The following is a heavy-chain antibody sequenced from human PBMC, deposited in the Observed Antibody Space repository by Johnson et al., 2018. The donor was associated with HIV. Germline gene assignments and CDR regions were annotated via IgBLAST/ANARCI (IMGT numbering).Heavy chain of an antibody. V-gene: IGHV3-20*04. Sequence: VQLVESGGGVVRPGGSLRLSCAASGFTFDDYGMSWVRQAPGKGLEWVSGISWNSGSIGYADSVKGRFTISRDNAKNSLYLQMNSLRAEDTAFYYCAKAKDTAMVRGAFDIWGQGTMVTVSS. CDR1: GFTFDDYG. CDR3: AKAKDTAMVRGAFDI. D-gene: IGHD5-18*01. J-gene: IGHJ3*02. CDR2: ISWNSGSI.